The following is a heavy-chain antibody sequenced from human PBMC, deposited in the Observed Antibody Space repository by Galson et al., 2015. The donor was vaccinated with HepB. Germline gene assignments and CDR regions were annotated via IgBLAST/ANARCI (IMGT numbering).Heavy chain of an antibody. CDR3: ARGSCSSTSCYTYYYGMDV. J-gene: IGHJ6*02. Sequence: SVRVSCTASGYTFTDYCMLWVRQAPGQGLEWMGWINPSGGSKSYAQKFQGRVTMTRDTSTTTVYKELSSLRSADTAVCYWARGSCSSTSCYTYYYGMDVWGQGTTVTVSS. D-gene: IGHD2-2*02. CDR1: GYTFTDYC. CDR2: INPSGGSK. V-gene: IGHV1-46*01.